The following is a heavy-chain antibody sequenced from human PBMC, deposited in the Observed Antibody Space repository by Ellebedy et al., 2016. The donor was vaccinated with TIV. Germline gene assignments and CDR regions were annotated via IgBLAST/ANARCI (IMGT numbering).Heavy chain of an antibody. V-gene: IGHV3-23*01. J-gene: IGHJ4*02. CDR1: GFTFSNYD. CDR3: AKGFSYSSSSGIDH. CDR2: IGVTGDT. Sequence: GGSLRLXXAASGFTFSNYDIHWVRQAPGKGLEWVSSIGVTGDTYYADSVKGRFTISRDKSKNTLYLQMNTLRVEDTALYYCAKGFSYSSSSGIDHWGQGTLVTVSS. D-gene: IGHD6-6*01.